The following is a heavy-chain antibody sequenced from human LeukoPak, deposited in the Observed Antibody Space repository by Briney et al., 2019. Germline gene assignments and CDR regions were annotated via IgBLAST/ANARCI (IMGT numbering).Heavy chain of an antibody. J-gene: IGHJ4*02. CDR1: GGTFSSYA. CDR3: ARAHILTGPPDY. Sequence: ASVKVSCKASGGTFSSYAISWVRQAPGQGLEWMGRIIPILGIANYAQKFQGRVTITADKSTSTAYMELSSLRSEDTAVYYCARAHILTGPPDYWGQGTLVTVSS. D-gene: IGHD3-9*01. CDR2: IIPILGIA. V-gene: IGHV1-69*04.